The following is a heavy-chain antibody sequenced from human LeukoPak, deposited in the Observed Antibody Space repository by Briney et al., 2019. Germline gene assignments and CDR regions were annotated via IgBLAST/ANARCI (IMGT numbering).Heavy chain of an antibody. V-gene: IGHV3-53*01. D-gene: IGHD1-26*01. CDR1: GFTVSSNY. Sequence: PGGSLRLSCAASGFTVSSNYMSWVRQAPGKGLEWVSVIYSGGSTYYADSVKGRFTISRDNSKNTLYLQMNSLRAEDTAVYYCAKAPRYRYSGSYPWGQGTMVTVSS. CDR3: AKAPRYRYSGSYP. CDR2: IYSGGST. J-gene: IGHJ3*01.